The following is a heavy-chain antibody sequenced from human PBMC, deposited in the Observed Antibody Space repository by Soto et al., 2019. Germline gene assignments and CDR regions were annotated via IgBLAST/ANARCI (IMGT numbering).Heavy chain of an antibody. CDR1: GYTSTAQY. J-gene: IGHJ5*02. Sequence: QAQLVQSGAEVKKPGASVKVSCQASGYTSTAQYFPWVRKAPGEGLEWMGWINPTTGATRYAQKFQGRVTMTRDTSMSTAYLEVRSLRPDDTAVYYCAKGDSSWVSWFDPWGQGTLVTVSS. D-gene: IGHD6-19*01. V-gene: IGHV1-2*02. CDR2: INPTTGAT. CDR3: AKGDSSWVSWFDP.